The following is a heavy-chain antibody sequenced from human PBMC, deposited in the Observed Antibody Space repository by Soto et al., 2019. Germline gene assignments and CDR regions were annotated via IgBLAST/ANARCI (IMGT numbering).Heavy chain of an antibody. CDR1: GCSIPSYY. V-gene: IGHV4-59*01. CDR3: AREGVSSSWYYYYGMDV. Sequence: SETLSLTCTVHGCSIPSYYWSWIQHPPGKGLEWIGYISYSGSTNYNSSLKSRVTISVGTSKNQFSLKLSSVTAADTAVYYCAREGVSSSWYYYYGMDVWGQGTTVT. CDR2: ISYSGST. J-gene: IGHJ6*02. D-gene: IGHD6-13*01.